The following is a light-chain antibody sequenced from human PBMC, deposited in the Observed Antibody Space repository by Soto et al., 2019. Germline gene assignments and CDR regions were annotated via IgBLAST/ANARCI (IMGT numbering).Light chain of an antibody. Sequence: SLAPLDLSVDTTGTNNIRRRPSVLCSSNNKNYLAWYQQKPGQPPKLLISWASTRESGVPDRFGGSGSVTDFTPTISSLLAEDVAVYYCQQCYGTPSSTCGQGTRLEIK. CDR3: QQCYGTPSST. CDR1: PSVLCSSNNKNY. CDR2: WAS. V-gene: IGKV4-1*01. J-gene: IGKJ5*01.